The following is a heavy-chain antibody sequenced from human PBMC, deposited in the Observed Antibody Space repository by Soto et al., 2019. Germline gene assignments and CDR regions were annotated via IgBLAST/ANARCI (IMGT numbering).Heavy chain of an antibody. Sequence: GGSLRLSCAASGFTFSSYAMSWVRQAPGKGLEWVSVIRGSGTSTYYADSVQGRLTISRDNSKNTLYLQMNSLRAEDTAIYYCAKDARFYYYDTSGYYDYWGQGTPVTVSS. CDR2: IRGSGTST. J-gene: IGHJ4*02. CDR1: GFTFSSYA. D-gene: IGHD3-22*01. V-gene: IGHV3-23*01. CDR3: AKDARFYYYDTSGYYDY.